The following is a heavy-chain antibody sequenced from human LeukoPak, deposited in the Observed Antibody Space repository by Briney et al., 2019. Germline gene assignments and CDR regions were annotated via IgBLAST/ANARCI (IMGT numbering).Heavy chain of an antibody. D-gene: IGHD7-27*01. CDR2: ISAYNGNT. Sequence: GASVKVSCKASGYTFTSYGISWVRQAPGQGLEWIGWISAYNGNTNYAQKLQGRVTMTTDTSTSTAYMELRSLRSDDTAVYYCARDSGSDYYYYMDVWGKGTTVTVSS. CDR1: GYTFTSYG. V-gene: IGHV1-18*01. CDR3: ARDSGSDYYYYMDV. J-gene: IGHJ6*03.